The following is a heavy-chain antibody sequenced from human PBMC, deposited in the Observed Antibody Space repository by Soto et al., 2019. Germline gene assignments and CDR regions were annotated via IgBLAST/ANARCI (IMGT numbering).Heavy chain of an antibody. CDR3: ARDPDYDSSGYEDY. CDR1: GYTFTSYV. D-gene: IGHD3-22*01. Sequence: ASVKVSCKASGYTFTSYVISWVRQAPGQGLEWMGWISAYNGNTNYAQKLQGRVTMTTDTSTSTAYMELRSLRSDDTAVYYCARDPDYDSSGYEDYWGQGTLVTVSS. J-gene: IGHJ4*02. V-gene: IGHV1-18*01. CDR2: ISAYNGNT.